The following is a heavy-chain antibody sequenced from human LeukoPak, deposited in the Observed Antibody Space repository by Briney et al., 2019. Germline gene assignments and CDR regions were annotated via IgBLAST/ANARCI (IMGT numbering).Heavy chain of an antibody. V-gene: IGHV3-20*04. CDR2: INWNGGST. CDR3: AREPRFYSEGGNWFDP. D-gene: IGHD1-26*01. CDR1: GFTFDDYG. Sequence: PGGSLRLSCAASGFTFDDYGMSWVRQAPGKGLEWVSGINWNGGSTGYADSVKGRFTISRDNAKNSLYLQMNSLRAEDTAVYYCAREPRFYSEGGNWFDPWGQGTLVTVSS. J-gene: IGHJ5*02.